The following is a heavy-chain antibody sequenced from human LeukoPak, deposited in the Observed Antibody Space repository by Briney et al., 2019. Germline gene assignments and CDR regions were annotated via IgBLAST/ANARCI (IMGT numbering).Heavy chain of an antibody. CDR1: GFTFSSYW. D-gene: IGHD6-13*01. J-gene: IGHJ4*02. Sequence: GGSLRLSCAASGFTFSSYWMSWVRQAPGKGLEWVANIKQDGSEKYYVDSVKGRFTISRDNSKNTLYLQMNSLRAEDTSVYYCAKEDSSSPRGLDYWGQGTLVTVSS. CDR3: AKEDSSSPRGLDY. V-gene: IGHV3-7*03. CDR2: IKQDGSEK.